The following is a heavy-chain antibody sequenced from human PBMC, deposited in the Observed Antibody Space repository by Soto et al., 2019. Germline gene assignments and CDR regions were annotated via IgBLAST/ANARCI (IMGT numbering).Heavy chain of an antibody. Sequence: GGSLRLSCTASGFTFDAYSMSWFRQAPGKGLEWVGFIRSKVYYSTTEYAASVKGRFTISRDDSKNTLFLQMNSLRTEDTAVYYCITDLGDIILDYGVDVWGQGTTVTVS. J-gene: IGHJ6*02. D-gene: IGHD2-2*01. V-gene: IGHV3-49*03. CDR1: GFTFDAYS. CDR3: ITDLGDIILDYGVDV. CDR2: IRSKVYYSTT.